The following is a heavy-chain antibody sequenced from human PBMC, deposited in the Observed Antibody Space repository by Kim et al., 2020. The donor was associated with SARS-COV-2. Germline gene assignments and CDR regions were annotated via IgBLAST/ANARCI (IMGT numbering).Heavy chain of an antibody. D-gene: IGHD2-15*01. CDR3: ARDPGRWWNFEY. V-gene: IGHV3-48*02. J-gene: IGHJ4*02. Sequence: YYADSVKGRFTISRDNAKNSLYLQMNSLRDEDTAVYYCARDPGRWWNFEYWGQGTLVTVSS.